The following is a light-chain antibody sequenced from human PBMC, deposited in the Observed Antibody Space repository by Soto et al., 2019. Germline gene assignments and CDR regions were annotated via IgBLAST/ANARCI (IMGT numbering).Light chain of an antibody. Sequence: DIQMTQPPSTLSASVGDRVTITCRASQSISGWLAWYQQKPGKAPQLLIYDASSLESGVPSRFSGSGSGTDFTLTISSLEPEDFAVYYCQQRSNWPSITFGQGTRLEIK. J-gene: IGKJ5*01. CDR1: QSISGW. CDR2: DAS. V-gene: IGKV1-5*01. CDR3: QQRSNWPSIT.